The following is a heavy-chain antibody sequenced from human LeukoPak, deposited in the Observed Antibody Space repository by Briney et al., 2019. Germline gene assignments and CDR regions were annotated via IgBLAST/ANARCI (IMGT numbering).Heavy chain of an antibody. CDR1: GFTFSTSG. D-gene: IGHD2-21*02. CDR2: IRFDGSDK. CDR3: AKESDSAGACDF. Sequence: GGSLRLSCVASGFTFSTSGMHWVRQAPGKGLEWVTFIRFDGSDKYYADSVKGRFTVSRDNSNNTLHLQMNSLRAEDTAMYYCAKESDSAGACDFWGQGTLVTVSS. V-gene: IGHV3-30*02. J-gene: IGHJ4*02.